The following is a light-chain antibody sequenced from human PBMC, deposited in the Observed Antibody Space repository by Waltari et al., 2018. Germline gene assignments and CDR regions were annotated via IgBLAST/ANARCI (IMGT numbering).Light chain of an antibody. V-gene: IGKV3-11*01. Sequence: EIVLTQSPVTLSLSPGEGATLSCRASQRIDTYLAWYQQKPGQAPRLLIYDASKRASGIPARFSGSGSGTDFTLTISSLGPEDSALYYCHQSFDWPRGTFGQGTKVEIK. CDR1: QRIDTY. CDR3: HQSFDWPRGT. J-gene: IGKJ1*01. CDR2: DAS.